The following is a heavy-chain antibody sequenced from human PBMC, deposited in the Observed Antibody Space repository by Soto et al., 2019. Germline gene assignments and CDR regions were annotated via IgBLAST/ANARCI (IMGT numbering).Heavy chain of an antibody. CDR3: AKDLPVTGGPYCSGGSCSGIDY. CDR2: ISGAGSNA. D-gene: IGHD2-15*01. J-gene: IGHJ4*02. V-gene: IGHV3-23*01. CDR1: GFTFNNHA. Sequence: EVQLLESGGGLVQPGGSLRLSCAASGFTFNNHAMSWVRQAPGKGLEWVSAISGAGSNAYHADSVRGRFTSSRDNSKNMLFLQMNSLRAEDTAVYYCAKDLPVTGGPYCSGGSCSGIDYWGQGTLVTVSS.